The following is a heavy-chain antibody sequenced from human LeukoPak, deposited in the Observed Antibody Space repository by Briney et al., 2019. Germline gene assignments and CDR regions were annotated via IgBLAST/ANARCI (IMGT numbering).Heavy chain of an antibody. J-gene: IGHJ4*02. Sequence: ASVKVSCKASGYTFSAYDISWMRQAPGQGLEWMGGINTNTGNPMYAQGFTGRFVFSLDSSVSTAYLQIDSVEAEDTAVYFCARDLAVPGTARGYWGQGTLVTVSS. CDR1: GYTFSAYD. V-gene: IGHV7-4-1*01. CDR3: ARDLAVPGTARGY. CDR2: INTNTGNP. D-gene: IGHD6-19*01.